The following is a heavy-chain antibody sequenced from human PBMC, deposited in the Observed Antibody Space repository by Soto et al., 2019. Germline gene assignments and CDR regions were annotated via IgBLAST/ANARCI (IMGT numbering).Heavy chain of an antibody. CDR3: EKHPTLSFDI. CDR1: GDTFRNQA. J-gene: IGHJ3*02. V-gene: IGHV1-69*13. D-gene: IGHD2-15*01. Sequence: SVKVSCKASGDTFRNQAFSWVRQAPGQGLEWMGGIIPLLSTPKYAQKFQARVTITADESTSTVYMELSSLRSEDTAIYYCEKHPTLSFDIWGQGTMVTVSS. CDR2: IIPLLSTP.